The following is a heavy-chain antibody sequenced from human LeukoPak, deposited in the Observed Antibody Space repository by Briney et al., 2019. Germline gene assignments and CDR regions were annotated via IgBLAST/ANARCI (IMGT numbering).Heavy chain of an antibody. V-gene: IGHV3-23*01. Sequence: PGGSLRLSCAASGFTFSSYAVSWVRQAPGKGLEWVSAISGSGGSTYYADSVKGRFTISRDNSKNTLYLQMNSLRAEDTAVYYCAKGPLGYSYGPFDYWGQGTLVTVSS. J-gene: IGHJ4*02. D-gene: IGHD5-18*01. CDR3: AKGPLGYSYGPFDY. CDR1: GFTFSSYA. CDR2: ISGSGGST.